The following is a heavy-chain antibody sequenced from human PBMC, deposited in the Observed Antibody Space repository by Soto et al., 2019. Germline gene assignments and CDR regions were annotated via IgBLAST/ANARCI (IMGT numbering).Heavy chain of an antibody. D-gene: IGHD5-12*01. CDR1: GYTFTSYD. CDR3: AREGIVATIVSYYYYYYMDV. CDR2: MNPNSGNT. J-gene: IGHJ6*03. V-gene: IGHV1-8*01. Sequence: ASVKVSCKASGYTFTSYDINWVRQATGQGLEWMGWMNPNSGNTGYAQKFQGRVTMTRNTSISTAYMELSSLRSEDTAVYYCAREGIVATIVSYYYYYYMDVWGKGTTLTVSS.